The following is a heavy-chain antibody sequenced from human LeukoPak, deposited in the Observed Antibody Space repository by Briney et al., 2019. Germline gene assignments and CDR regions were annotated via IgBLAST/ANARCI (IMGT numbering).Heavy chain of an antibody. CDR2: INHSGST. V-gene: IGHV4-34*01. D-gene: IGHD3-10*01. Sequence: SETLSLTCAVYGGSFSGYYWSWIRQPPGKGLEWIGEINHSGSTNYNPSLKSRVTISVDTSKNQFSLKLSSVTAADTAVYYCAGGRITMVRGVLNWGQGTLVTVSS. J-gene: IGHJ4*02. CDR1: GGSFSGYY. CDR3: AGGRITMVRGVLN.